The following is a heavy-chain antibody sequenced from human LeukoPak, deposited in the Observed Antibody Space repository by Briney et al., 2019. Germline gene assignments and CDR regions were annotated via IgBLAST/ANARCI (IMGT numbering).Heavy chain of an antibody. D-gene: IGHD3-16*02. J-gene: IGHJ6*02. CDR1: GFSFSSYS. CDR2: SSSSATTI. CDR3: ARGNGAALLSMYAMDV. V-gene: IGHV3-48*04. Sequence: PGGSLRLFCVASGFSFSSYSMNWVRQAPGKGLEWVSYSSSSATTIYYADSVKGRFTISRHNAKMSLYLQLSSLRVEDTAVYYCARGNGAALLSMYAMDVWGQGTTVTVSS.